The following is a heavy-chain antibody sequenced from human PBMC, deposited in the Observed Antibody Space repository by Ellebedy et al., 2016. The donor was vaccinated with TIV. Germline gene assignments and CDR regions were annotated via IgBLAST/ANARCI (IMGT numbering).Heavy chain of an antibody. V-gene: IGHV4-59*01. CDR3: AKYYCPNGVCYHFDY. J-gene: IGHJ4*02. CDR1: GFTFSTYV. Sequence: ESLKISCAASGFTFSTYVMGWVRQAPGKGLEWIGFSHYSGTTYYNPSLNSRVTMSVDTSKNQFSLRLSSVTAADTAVYFCAKYYCPNGVCYHFDYWGRGTLVTVSS. CDR2: SHYSGTT. D-gene: IGHD2-8*01.